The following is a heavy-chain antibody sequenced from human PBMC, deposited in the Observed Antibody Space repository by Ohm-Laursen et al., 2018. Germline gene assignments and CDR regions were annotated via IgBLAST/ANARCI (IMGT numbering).Heavy chain of an antibody. CDR1: GYTFTSYY. CDR2: INPSGGST. V-gene: IGHV1-46*01. CDR3: ARGAAKLYDFWSGYYSYYYYYGMDV. J-gene: IGHJ6*02. Sequence: GASVKVSCKASGYTFTSYYMHWVRQAPGQGLEWMGIINPSGGSTSYAQKFQGRVTMTRDTSTSTVYMELSSLRSEDTAVYYCARGAAKLYDFWSGYYSYYYYYGMDVWGQGTTVTVSS. D-gene: IGHD3-3*01.